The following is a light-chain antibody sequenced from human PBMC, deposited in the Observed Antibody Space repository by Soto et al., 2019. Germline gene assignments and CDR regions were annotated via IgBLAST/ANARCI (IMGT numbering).Light chain of an antibody. CDR3: QQYIRWPLT. Sequence: EIVMTQSPATLSVSPGERATLSCRASQSVMTYLAWYQVKPGQAPRLLIYDASTRATGTPARFSGSGSGTEFTLTISSLQSEDFAVYYCQQYIRWPLTFGGGTKVDIK. CDR2: DAS. V-gene: IGKV3-15*01. J-gene: IGKJ4*01. CDR1: QSVMTY.